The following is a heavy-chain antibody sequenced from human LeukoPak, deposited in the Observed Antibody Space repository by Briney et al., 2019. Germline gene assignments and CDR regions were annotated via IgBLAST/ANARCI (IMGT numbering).Heavy chain of an antibody. CDR3: ARRPIAAGNNWFDP. CDR2: IYYTGTT. V-gene: IGHV4-39*01. D-gene: IGHD6-13*01. J-gene: IGHJ5*02. CDR1: GGSISSDAYY. Sequence: SETLSLTCTVSGGSISSDAYYWGWVRQPPAKGLDWIGSIYYTGTTYYSPSLQTRATLSFDTSKNQFSLKLTSVTATDTAVYFCARRPIAAGNNWFDPWGQGTLVTVSS.